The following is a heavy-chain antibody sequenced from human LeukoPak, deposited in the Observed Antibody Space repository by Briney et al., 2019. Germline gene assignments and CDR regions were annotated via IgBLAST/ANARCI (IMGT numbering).Heavy chain of an antibody. CDR3: AMDYYDSNGHSRGWDY. CDR1: GFTFTSLP. CDR2: SSTHGSDE. Sequence: QPGKSLRLSCAASGFTFTSLPLHWVRQAPGKGLEWVAVSSTHGSDEYYADSVKGRFTVFSDNSKKTVYLQMDSLRAEDTAVYHCAMDYYDSNGHSRGWDYWGQGTLVTVSS. J-gene: IGHJ4*02. D-gene: IGHD3-22*01. V-gene: IGHV3-30*04.